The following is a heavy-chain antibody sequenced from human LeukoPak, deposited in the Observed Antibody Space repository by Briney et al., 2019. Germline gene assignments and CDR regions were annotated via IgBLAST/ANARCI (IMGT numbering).Heavy chain of an antibody. CDR2: INSDGSRI. J-gene: IGHJ4*02. CDR3: AKGGDYGSGTYPL. CDR1: GLTFSNYW. D-gene: IGHD3-10*01. V-gene: IGHV3-74*01. Sequence: PGGSLRLSCAVSGLTFSNYWMHWVRQVPGKGLVWVSHINSDGSRINYADSVKGRFTISRDNSKNTLYLQMNSLRAEDTAVYYCAKGGDYGSGTYPLWGQGTLVTVSS.